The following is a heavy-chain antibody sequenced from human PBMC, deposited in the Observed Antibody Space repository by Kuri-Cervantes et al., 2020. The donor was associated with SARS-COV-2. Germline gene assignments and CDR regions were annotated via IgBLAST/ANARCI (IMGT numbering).Heavy chain of an antibody. Sequence: SETLSLTCAVFGGSFSAYYWNWIRQLPGKGLECIGEINHSGSTNYNPSLKSRVTISVDTSKNQFSLKLSSVTAADTAVYYCARRLSSSWYNWFDPWGQGTLVTVSS. J-gene: IGHJ5*02. D-gene: IGHD6-13*01. CDR1: GGSFSAYY. CDR2: INHSGST. CDR3: ARRLSSSWYNWFDP. V-gene: IGHV4-34*01.